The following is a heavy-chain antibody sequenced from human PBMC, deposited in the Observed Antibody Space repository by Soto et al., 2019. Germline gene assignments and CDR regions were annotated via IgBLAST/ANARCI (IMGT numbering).Heavy chain of an antibody. CDR1: GFTFSNYN. V-gene: IGHV3-48*02. CDR2: ISSSSSTI. J-gene: IGHJ4*02. CDR3: ASRHYYDSSGYYYPYYY. D-gene: IGHD3-22*01. Sequence: PGGSLRLSCAASGFTFSNYNMNWVRQAPGKGLEWVSSISSSSSTIYYADSVKGRFTISRDNAKNSLYLQMNSLRDEDTAVYYCASRHYYDSSGYYYPYYYWGQGTLVTVSS.